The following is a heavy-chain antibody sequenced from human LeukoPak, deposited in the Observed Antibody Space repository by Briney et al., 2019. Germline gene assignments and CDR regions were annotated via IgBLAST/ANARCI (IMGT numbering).Heavy chain of an antibody. CDR3: AREPPGVIAVAANGDVDD. V-gene: IGHV1-8*01. CDR2: TNPKSGNT. CDR1: GYTFTSYD. Sequence: ASVKVSCKASGYTFTSYDINWVRQATGQGLEWMGWTNPKSGNTGYAQKFQGRVTMTRNTSISTAYMELSSLRSEDTAVYYCAREPPGVIAVAANGDVDDWGQGTLVTVSS. J-gene: IGHJ4*02. D-gene: IGHD6-19*01.